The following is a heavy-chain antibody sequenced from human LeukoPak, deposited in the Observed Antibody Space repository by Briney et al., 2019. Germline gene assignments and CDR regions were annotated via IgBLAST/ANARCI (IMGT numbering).Heavy chain of an antibody. CDR2: IIPIFGTA. V-gene: IGHV1-69*06. CDR1: GGTFSSYA. D-gene: IGHD1-26*01. CDR3: ARDSVGATEGYDYYYMDV. J-gene: IGHJ6*03. Sequence: GASVKVSCKASGGTFSSYAISWVRQAPGQGLEWMGGIIPIFGTANYAQKFQGRVTITADKSTSTAHMELSSLRSEDTAVYYCARDSVGATEGYDYYYMDVWGKGTTVTVSS.